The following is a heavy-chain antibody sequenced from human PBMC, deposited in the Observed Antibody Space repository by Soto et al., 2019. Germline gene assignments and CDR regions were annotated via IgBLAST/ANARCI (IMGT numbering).Heavy chain of an antibody. J-gene: IGHJ4*02. CDR1: GGSISSYY. Sequence: QVQLQESGPGLVKPSETLSLTCTVSGGSISSYYWSWIRQPPGKGLEWIGYIYYSGSTNYNPSLKSRVTISVDTSKNQFSLKLSSVTAADTAVYYCARDRKPGVYFDYWGQGTLVTVSS. D-gene: IGHD3-10*01. CDR3: ARDRKPGVYFDY. CDR2: IYYSGST. V-gene: IGHV4-59*01.